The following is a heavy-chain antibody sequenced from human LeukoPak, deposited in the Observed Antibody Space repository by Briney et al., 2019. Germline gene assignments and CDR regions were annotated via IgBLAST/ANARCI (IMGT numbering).Heavy chain of an antibody. CDR3: ASWDSSGSYGELGDFDY. CDR1: GFTFSSYA. D-gene: IGHD1-26*01. J-gene: IGHJ4*02. CDR2: ISYDGSNK. Sequence: GGSLRLSCAASGFTFSSYAMHWVRQAPGKGLEWVAVISYDGSNKYYADSVKGRFTISRDNSKNTLYLQMNGLRAEDTAVYYCASWDSSGSYGELGDFDYWGQGTLVTV. V-gene: IGHV3-30-3*01.